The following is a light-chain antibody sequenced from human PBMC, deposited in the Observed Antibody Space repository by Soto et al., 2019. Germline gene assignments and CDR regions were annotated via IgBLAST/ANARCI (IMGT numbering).Light chain of an antibody. J-gene: IGKJ5*01. CDR2: DAS. Sequence: DIQMTQSPSTLSASVGDTVTVTCRASQSVSGWLAWYQQKPGKAPKVLISDASSLKSGVPSRFSGSGSGTEFTLTISSLQPDDFATYYCQHFKSFPITFGQGTRLEIK. V-gene: IGKV1-5*01. CDR1: QSVSGW. CDR3: QHFKSFPIT.